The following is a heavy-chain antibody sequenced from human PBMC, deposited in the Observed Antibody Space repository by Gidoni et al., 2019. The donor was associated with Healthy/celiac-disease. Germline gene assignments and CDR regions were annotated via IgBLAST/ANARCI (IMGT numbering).Heavy chain of an antibody. J-gene: IGHJ4*02. CDR1: GFPFSRYW. Sequence: EVQLVESGGGLVQPGGSLRLSCAASGFPFSRYWMSWVRQAPGKGLEWVANIKQDGSEKYYVDSVKGRFTIARDNAKNSLYLQMNSLRAEDTAVYYCARDQGAYCGGDCSAGGYWGQGTLVTVSS. CDR2: IKQDGSEK. V-gene: IGHV3-7*03. D-gene: IGHD2-21*02. CDR3: ARDQGAYCGGDCSAGGY.